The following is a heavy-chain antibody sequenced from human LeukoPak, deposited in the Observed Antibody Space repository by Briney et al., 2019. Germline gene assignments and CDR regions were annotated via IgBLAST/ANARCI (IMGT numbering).Heavy chain of an antibody. Sequence: GGSLRLSCAASGFTFSSYAMSWVRQAPGKGLEWVPAISGSGGSTYYADSVKGRFTISRDNSKNTLYLQMNSLRAEDTAVYYCAKYINYCYDVSGYYCAFDIWGQGTMVTVSS. CDR2: ISGSGGST. J-gene: IGHJ3*02. V-gene: IGHV3-23*01. D-gene: IGHD3-22*01. CDR1: GFTFSSYA. CDR3: AKYINYCYDVSGYYCAFDI.